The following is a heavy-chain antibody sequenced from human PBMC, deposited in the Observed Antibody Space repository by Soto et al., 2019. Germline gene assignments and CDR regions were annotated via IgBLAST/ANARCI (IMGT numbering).Heavy chain of an antibody. CDR1: GFTFSSYG. CDR2: IWYDGSNK. CDR3: ERDLTYYSESSAYSFDY. V-gene: IGHV3-33*01. Sequence: GGSLRLSCAASGFTFSSYGMHWGRKAPGKGLEWVAVIWYDGSNKYYADSVKGRFTISKDNSTNTLYLQMNSLRAEATAVYYCERDLTYYSESSAYSFDYWGQRTRVTVSS. J-gene: IGHJ4*02. D-gene: IGHD3-22*01.